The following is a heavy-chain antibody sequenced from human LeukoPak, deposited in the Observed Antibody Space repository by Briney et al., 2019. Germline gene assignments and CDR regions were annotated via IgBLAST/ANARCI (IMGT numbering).Heavy chain of an antibody. Sequence: ASVKVSCKASGYTFTSYYMHWVRQAPGQGLEWMGIINPSGGSTSYAQKFQGRVTMTRDTSTSTVYMELSSLRSEDTAVYYCARAGSSAVLGYCSSTSCYNWFDPWGQGTLVTVSS. CDR2: INPSGGST. J-gene: IGHJ5*02. CDR1: GYTFTSYY. D-gene: IGHD2-2*01. CDR3: ARAGSSAVLGYCSSTSCYNWFDP. V-gene: IGHV1-46*01.